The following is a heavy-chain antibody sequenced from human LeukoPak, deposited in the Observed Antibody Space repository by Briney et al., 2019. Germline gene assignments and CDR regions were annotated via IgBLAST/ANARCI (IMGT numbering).Heavy chain of an antibody. Sequence: GGSLRLSCAASGFIFTDYGMHWVRQAPGKGLEWLTFIRYDGSDKYYADSVKGRFTISRDNSKNTLYLQMNSLRAEDTAIYYCAKDTYDFWSGFDYWGRGTLVTVSS. D-gene: IGHD3-3*01. J-gene: IGHJ4*02. CDR3: AKDTYDFWSGFDY. CDR1: GFIFTDYG. CDR2: IRYDGSDK. V-gene: IGHV3-30*02.